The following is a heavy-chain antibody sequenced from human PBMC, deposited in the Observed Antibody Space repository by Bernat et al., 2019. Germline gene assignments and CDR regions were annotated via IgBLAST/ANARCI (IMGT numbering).Heavy chain of an antibody. CDR3: ARGGSSWED. CDR1: GFTFSSYA. V-gene: IGHV3-21*01. Sequence: EVQLLESGGGLVQPGGSLRLSCAASGFTFSSYAMSWVRQAPGKGLEWVSAISGSSTYIYYADSVKGRFTISRDNAKTSLHLQMNSLRDEDTAVYYCARGGSSWEDWGQGTLVTVSS. CDR2: ISGSSTYI. J-gene: IGHJ4*02. D-gene: IGHD6-13*01.